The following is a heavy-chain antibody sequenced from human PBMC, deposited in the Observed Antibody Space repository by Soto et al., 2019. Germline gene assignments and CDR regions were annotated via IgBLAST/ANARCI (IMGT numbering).Heavy chain of an antibody. V-gene: IGHV3-15*07. Sequence: SGGSLRLSCAASGFTFSNAWMNWVRQAPGKGLEWVGRIKSKTDGGTTDYAAPVKGRFTISRDDSKNTLYLQMNSLKTEDTAVYYCTTRLKQQLVLFDYWGQGTLVTVSS. D-gene: IGHD6-13*01. CDR1: GFTFSNAW. J-gene: IGHJ4*02. CDR2: IKSKTDGGTT. CDR3: TTRLKQQLVLFDY.